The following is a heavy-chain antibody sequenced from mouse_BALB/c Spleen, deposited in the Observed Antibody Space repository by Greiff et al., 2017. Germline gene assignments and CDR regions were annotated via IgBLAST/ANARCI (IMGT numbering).Heavy chain of an antibody. V-gene: IGHV5-17*02. CDR1: GFTFSSFG. J-gene: IGHJ4*01. Sequence: EVNVVESGGGLVQPGGSRKLSCAASGFTFSSFGMHWVRQAPEKGLEWVAYISSGSSTIYYADTVKGRFTISRDNPKNTLFLQMTSLRSEDTAMYYCARDWGYAMDYWGQGTSVTVSS. CDR3: ARDWGYAMDY. CDR2: ISSGSSTI.